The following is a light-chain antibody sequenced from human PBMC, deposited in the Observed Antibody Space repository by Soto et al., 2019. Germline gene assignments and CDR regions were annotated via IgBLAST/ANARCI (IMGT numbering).Light chain of an antibody. CDR3: XSFTNSHTLI. CDR2: EVS. J-gene: IGLJ2*01. CDR1: SSDVGSYDF. V-gene: IGLV2-14*01. Sequence: QSALTQPASVSGSPGQSITISXTGTSSDVGSYDFVSWNQQYPATAPKLLIYEVSYRPSGVSNRFSGSKSGNTASLTISGXXXXXXXXYXCXSFTNSHTLIFGGGTKLTVL.